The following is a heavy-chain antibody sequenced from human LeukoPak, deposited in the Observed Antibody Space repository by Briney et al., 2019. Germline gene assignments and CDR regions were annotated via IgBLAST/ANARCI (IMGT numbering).Heavy chain of an antibody. CDR3: ARVGYCISRTCSSYDY. J-gene: IGHJ4*02. V-gene: IGHV1-2*03. CDR2: INPKSGDR. Sequence: LGASVKVSCKASGYTFTDYYIHWVRQAPGQGLEWMGSINPKSGDRNYAQTFQGMVSMTWDTSISTAYMELSRLRSDDTAVYYCARVGYCISRTCSSYDYWGQGTLVTVSS. CDR1: GYTFTDYY. D-gene: IGHD2-2*01.